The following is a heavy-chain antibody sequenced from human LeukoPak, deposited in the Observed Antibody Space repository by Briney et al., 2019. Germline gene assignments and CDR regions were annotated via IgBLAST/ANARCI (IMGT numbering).Heavy chain of an antibody. D-gene: IGHD6-13*01. CDR2: ISSSSSYI. CDR1: GFTFSSYS. J-gene: IGHJ4*02. V-gene: IGHV3-21*01. CDR3: LGSNIAAV. Sequence: GGSLRLSCAASGFTFSSYSMNWVRQAPGKGLEWVSSISSSSSYIYYADSVKGRFTISRDNSKNTLYLQMNSLRAEDTADYYCLGSNIAAVWGQGTLVTVSS.